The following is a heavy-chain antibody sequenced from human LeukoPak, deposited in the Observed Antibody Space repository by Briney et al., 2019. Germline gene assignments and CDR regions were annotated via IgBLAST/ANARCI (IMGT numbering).Heavy chain of an antibody. J-gene: IGHJ4*02. CDR3: AKSFSGRLGELSSNFCDY. CDR2: ISGSGGST. CDR1: GFVFSSYV. Sequence: GGSLRLSCAASGFVFSSYVLNWVRQAPGTGLEWVSTISGSGGSTYYADSVKGRFTISRDNSKNTLFLEMDSLTAEDTAVYYCAKSFSGRLGELSSNFCDYWGQGTLVTVSS. D-gene: IGHD3-16*02. V-gene: IGHV3-23*01.